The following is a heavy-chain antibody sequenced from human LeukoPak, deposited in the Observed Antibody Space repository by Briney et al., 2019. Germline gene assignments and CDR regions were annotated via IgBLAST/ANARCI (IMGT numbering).Heavy chain of an antibody. CDR2: ISGSGGST. V-gene: IGHV3-23*01. D-gene: IGHD3-16*02. J-gene: IGHJ4*02. Sequence: PGGSLRLSCAASGFTFSSYAMSWVRQAPGKGLEWVSAISGSGGSTCYADSVKGRFTISRDNSKNTLYLQMNSLRAEDTAVYYCAKLSEITTYYDYVWGSYPVGYFDYWGQGTLVTVSS. CDR3: AKLSEITTYYDYVWGSYPVGYFDY. CDR1: GFTFSSYA.